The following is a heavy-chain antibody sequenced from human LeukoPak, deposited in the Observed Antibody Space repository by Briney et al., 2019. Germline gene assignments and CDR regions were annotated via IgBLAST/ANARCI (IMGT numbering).Heavy chain of an antibody. V-gene: IGHV4-39*07. D-gene: IGHD2-15*01. CDR2: IYYSGST. J-gene: IGHJ6*03. CDR3: ARVRRQGGYCSGGSCPPRYYYYYMDV. Sequence: PSETLSLTCTVSGGSISSSSYYWGWIRQPPGKGLEWIGSIYYSGSTYYNPSLKSRVTISVDTSKNQFSLKLSSVTAAGTAVYYCARVRRQGGYCSGGSCPPRYYYYYMDVWGKGTTVTVSS. CDR1: GGSISSSSYY.